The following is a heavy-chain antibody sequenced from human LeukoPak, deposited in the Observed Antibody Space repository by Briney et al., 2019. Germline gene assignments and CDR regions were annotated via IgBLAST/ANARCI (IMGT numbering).Heavy chain of an antibody. V-gene: IGHV3-48*03. CDR2: ISGSGDGR. CDR3: ARHLKRSYWFFDL. Sequence: PGGSLRLSCAASGFIFSTYEMHWVRQAPGKGLEWISYISGSGDGRDYAESVKGRFTISRDNAKNLLYLQMNRLRVEDTAVYYCARHLKRSYWFFDLWGRGTLVTVPT. CDR1: GFIFSTYE. J-gene: IGHJ2*01.